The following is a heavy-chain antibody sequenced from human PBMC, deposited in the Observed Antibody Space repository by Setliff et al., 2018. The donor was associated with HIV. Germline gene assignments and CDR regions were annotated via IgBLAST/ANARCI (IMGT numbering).Heavy chain of an antibody. CDR3: VTMTANWFDP. CDR2: IYYSGST. D-gene: IGHD2-21*02. V-gene: IGHV4-39*07. J-gene: IGHJ5*02. Sequence: SETLSLTCTVSGGSIRSSSTYYWGWIRQPPGEGLEWIGSIYYSGSTYYSPSLRSRVTISVDTSKNQFSLKLSSVTAADTAVYYCVTMTANWFDPWGQGTLVTVPQ. CDR1: GGSIRSSSTYY.